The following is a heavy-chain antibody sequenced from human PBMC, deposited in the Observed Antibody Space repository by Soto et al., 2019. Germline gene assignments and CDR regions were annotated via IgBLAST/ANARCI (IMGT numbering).Heavy chain of an antibody. J-gene: IGHJ4*02. D-gene: IGHD2-2*01. CDR1: GFTFSTFN. CDR2: ISSSGSTI. CDR3: ARASSYAFDY. V-gene: IGHV3-48*02. Sequence: PGGSLRLSCAASGFTFSTFNMNWVRQAPGKGLEWVSYISSSGSTIYYADSVKGRFTISRDNAKNSLYLQMNSLRDEDTAVYYCARASSYAFDYWGQGTLVTVSS.